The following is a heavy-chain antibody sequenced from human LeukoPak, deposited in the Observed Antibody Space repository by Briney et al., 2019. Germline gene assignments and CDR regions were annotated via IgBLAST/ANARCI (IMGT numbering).Heavy chain of an antibody. Sequence: NPSETLSLTCTVSGYSISSGYYWGWIRQPPGKGLEWIGNIYNSESTNYSPSLKSRVTISVDTSKNQFTLKLSSVTAADTAVYYCARGRYGWLPFDYWGQGTLVTVSS. J-gene: IGHJ4*02. D-gene: IGHD3-16*01. CDR2: IYNSEST. CDR3: ARGRYGWLPFDY. CDR1: GYSISSGYY. V-gene: IGHV4-38-2*02.